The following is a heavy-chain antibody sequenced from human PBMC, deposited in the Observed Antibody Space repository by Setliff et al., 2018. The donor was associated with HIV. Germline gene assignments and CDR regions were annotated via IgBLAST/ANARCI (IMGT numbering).Heavy chain of an antibody. CDR2: IYTSGNT. CDR3: ARETYYYDNPQYYYYYMDV. J-gene: IGHJ6*03. D-gene: IGHD3-22*01. CDR1: GGSISISD. Sequence: SETLSLTCTVSGGSISISDWSWIRQPPGKGLEWIGCIYTSGNTNCDPSLKSRVTRSVDTSKNQFSLKLRSVPAADTAVYYCARETYYYDNPQYYYYYMDVWGKGTTVTVSS. V-gene: IGHV4-4*09.